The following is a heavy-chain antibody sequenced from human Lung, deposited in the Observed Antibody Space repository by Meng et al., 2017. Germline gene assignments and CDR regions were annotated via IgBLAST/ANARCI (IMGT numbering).Heavy chain of an antibody. Sequence: QVQLQRGGAVLLKPSETLSLTCVVSGGSLSDYYWSWIRQPPGKGLEWIGEINHSGSTNYNPSLESRATISVDTSQNNLSLKLSSVTAADSAVYYCARGPTTMAHDFDYWGQGTLVTVSS. CDR1: GGSLSDYY. V-gene: IGHV4-34*01. J-gene: IGHJ4*02. CDR2: INHSGST. D-gene: IGHD4-11*01. CDR3: ARGPTTMAHDFDY.